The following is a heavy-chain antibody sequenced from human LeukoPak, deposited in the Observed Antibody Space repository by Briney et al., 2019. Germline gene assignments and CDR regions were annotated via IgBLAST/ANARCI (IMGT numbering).Heavy chain of an antibody. Sequence: ASVKVSCKASGYTFTGYYMHWVRQAPGQGLEWMGWINPNSGGTNYAQRFQGRVTMTRDTSISTAYMELSRLRSDDTAVYYCARARYYYDSSRRFVFDYWGQGTLVTVSS. CDR1: GYTFTGYY. V-gene: IGHV1-2*02. J-gene: IGHJ4*02. CDR3: ARARYYYDSSRRFVFDY. CDR2: INPNSGGT. D-gene: IGHD3-22*01.